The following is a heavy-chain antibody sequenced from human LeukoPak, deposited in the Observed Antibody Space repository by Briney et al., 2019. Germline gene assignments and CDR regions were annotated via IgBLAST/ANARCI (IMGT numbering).Heavy chain of an antibody. CDR1: GFTFSSYA. V-gene: IGHV3-23*01. D-gene: IGHD1-7*01. Sequence: PGGSLRLSCAASGFTFSSYAMSWVRQAPGKGLEWVSVISGSGGSRYYADSVKGRFTISRDNSKNTLFLQMNSLRAEDTAVYYCAKEVELRFTSIDYWGQGTLVTVSS. CDR2: ISGSGGSR. CDR3: AKEVELRFTSIDY. J-gene: IGHJ4*02.